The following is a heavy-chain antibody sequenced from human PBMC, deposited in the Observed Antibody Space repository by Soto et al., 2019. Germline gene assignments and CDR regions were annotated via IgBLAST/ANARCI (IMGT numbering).Heavy chain of an antibody. CDR1: GFTVSTKY. CDR3: ARDPWAAGY. J-gene: IGHJ4*02. D-gene: IGHD3-16*01. V-gene: IGHV3-66*01. CDR2: IYSGGST. Sequence: LRLSCAASGFTVSTKYMSWVRQAPGKGLEWVSVIYSGGSTFYADSVRGRFTISRDNSKNTVNLQMNSLRAEDAAVYYCARDPWAAGYWGQGTLVTGSS.